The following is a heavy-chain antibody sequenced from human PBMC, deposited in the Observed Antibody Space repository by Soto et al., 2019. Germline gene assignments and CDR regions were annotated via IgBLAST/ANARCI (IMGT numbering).Heavy chain of an antibody. J-gene: IGHJ4*02. CDR2: IYFGEYNT. CDR3: TREDHRAFDL. CDR1: GLDVSDHF. V-gene: IGHV3-53*01. Sequence: EVQLVESGGGVIQPGGSLRLSCAASGLDVSDHFMGWVRQAPGKGLEWLSVIYFGEYNTYYADSVKGRFTISRDNSKNTVHFQMNNLRVEDTAVYYCTREDHRAFDLWGQGTLVTVSS.